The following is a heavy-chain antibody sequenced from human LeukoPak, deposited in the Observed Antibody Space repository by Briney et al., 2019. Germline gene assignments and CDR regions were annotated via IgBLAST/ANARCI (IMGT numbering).Heavy chain of an antibody. J-gene: IGHJ4*02. V-gene: IGHV1-8*01. Sequence: ASXKVSCKASGYTFTSYDINWVRQATGEGLEWMGWMNPNSGNTSYSQKFQGRVTITRNTSISTAYMELSSLRSEDTAVYYCARIYYSSGYYFIYWGQGTLLTVSS. CDR2: MNPNSGNT. CDR3: ARIYYSSGYYFIY. D-gene: IGHD3-22*01. CDR1: GYTFTSYD.